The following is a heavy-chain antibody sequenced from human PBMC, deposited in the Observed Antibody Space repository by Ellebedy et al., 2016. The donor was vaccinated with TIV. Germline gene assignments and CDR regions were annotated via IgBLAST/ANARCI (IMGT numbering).Heavy chain of an antibody. Sequence: GESLKISXAASGFTFSTYAMKWVRQAPGKGLEWVSAISGSGDSTYYADSMKGRFTISRDNSRNMLYLQMNSLRAEDTAVYYCAKSARPYESGGYYPDAFDIWGQGTMVSVSS. V-gene: IGHV3-23*01. CDR2: ISGSGDST. CDR3: AKSARPYESGGYYPDAFDI. J-gene: IGHJ3*02. CDR1: GFTFSTYA. D-gene: IGHD3-22*01.